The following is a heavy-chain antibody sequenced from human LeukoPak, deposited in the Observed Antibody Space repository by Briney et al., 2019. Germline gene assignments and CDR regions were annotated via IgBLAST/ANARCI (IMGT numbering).Heavy chain of an antibody. V-gene: IGHV1-18*01. J-gene: IGHJ4*02. CDR3: ARSPRSVTVTTYAY. Sequence: GASVKVSCKASGYTFTSYGISWVRQAPGQGLEWMGWISAYNGNTNYTQKLQGRVTMTTDTSTSTAYMELRSLRSDVTAVYYCARSPRSVTVTTYAYWGQGTLVTVSS. CDR2: ISAYNGNT. CDR1: GYTFTSYG. D-gene: IGHD4-17*01.